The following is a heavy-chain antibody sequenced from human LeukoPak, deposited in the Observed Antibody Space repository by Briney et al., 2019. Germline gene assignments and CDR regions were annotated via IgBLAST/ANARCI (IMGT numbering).Heavy chain of an antibody. D-gene: IGHD6-6*01. V-gene: IGHV4-34*01. J-gene: IGHJ6*02. Sequence: SETLSLTCAVYGGSFSGYYWSWIRQPPGKGLEWIGEINHSGSTNYNPSLKSRVTISVDTSKNQFSLKLSSVTAADTAVYYCARDRPIAARLNYYYGMDVWGQGTTVTVSS. CDR2: INHSGST. CDR1: GGSFSGYY. CDR3: ARDRPIAARLNYYYGMDV.